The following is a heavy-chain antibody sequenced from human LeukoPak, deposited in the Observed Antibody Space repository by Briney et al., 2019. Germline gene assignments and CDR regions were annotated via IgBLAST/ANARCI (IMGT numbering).Heavy chain of an antibody. D-gene: IGHD1-1*01. CDR3: ARERPTTTAFDY. CDR2: ISGSSSNI. CDR1: GFTFSTYS. Sequence: GGSLRLSCAASGFTFSTYSMNWVRQAPGKGLEWVSYISGSSSNIYYPDSVKGRFTISRDNAKNSLFLQMNSLRAEDTAVYYCARERPTTTAFDYWGLGTLVTVSS. V-gene: IGHV3-21*01. J-gene: IGHJ4*02.